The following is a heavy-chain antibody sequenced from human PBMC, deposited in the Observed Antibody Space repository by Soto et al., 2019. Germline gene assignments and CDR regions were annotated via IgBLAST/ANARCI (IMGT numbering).Heavy chain of an antibody. D-gene: IGHD2-21*01. CDR3: ASPLDFGGNCGLDY. CDR1: GFTFTSYA. V-gene: IGHV3-30-3*01. CDR2: ISKDGSNK. J-gene: IGHJ4*02. Sequence: QVQLVESGGGVFQPGRSLGLSCAASGFTFTSYAMHWVRQAPGKGLEWVAVISKDGSNKYYADSVKGRFTISRDNSENTLYLQMNSLRAEDTAVYYCASPLDFGGNCGLDYWGQGTLVTVSS.